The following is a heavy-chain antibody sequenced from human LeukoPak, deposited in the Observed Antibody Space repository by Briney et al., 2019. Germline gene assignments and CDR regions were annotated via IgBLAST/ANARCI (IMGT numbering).Heavy chain of an antibody. Sequence: GASVKVSCKASGYTLTGYYMHWVRQAPGQGLEWMGWINPNSGGTNYAQKFQGRVTMTRDTSISTAYMELSRLRSDDTAVYYCARDKPDYCTNGVCYTAGFDYWGQGTLVTVSS. V-gene: IGHV1-2*02. CDR2: INPNSGGT. CDR3: ARDKPDYCTNGVCYTAGFDY. J-gene: IGHJ4*02. CDR1: GYTLTGYY. D-gene: IGHD2-8*01.